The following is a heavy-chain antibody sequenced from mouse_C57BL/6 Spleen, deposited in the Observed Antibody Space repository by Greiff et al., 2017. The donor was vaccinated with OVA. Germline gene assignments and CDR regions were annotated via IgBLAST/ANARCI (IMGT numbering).Heavy chain of an antibody. D-gene: IGHD2-1*01. J-gene: IGHJ4*01. CDR3: ARTIYYGNGYAMDY. Sequence: QVQLKQPGAELVRPGSSVKLSCKASGYTFTSYWMHWVKQRPIQGLEWIGNIDPSDSETHYNQKFKDKATLTVDKSSSTAYMQLSSLTSEDSAVYYCARTIYYGNGYAMDYWGQGTSVTVSS. CDR2: IDPSDSET. CDR1: GYTFTSYW. V-gene: IGHV1-52*01.